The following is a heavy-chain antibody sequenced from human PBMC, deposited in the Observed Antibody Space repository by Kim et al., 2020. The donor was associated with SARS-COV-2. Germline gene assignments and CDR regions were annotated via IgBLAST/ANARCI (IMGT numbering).Heavy chain of an antibody. Sequence: ASVKVSCKASGYTFTGYYMHWVRQAPGQGLEWMGWINPNSGGTNYAQKFQGRVTMTRDTSISTAYMELSRLRSDDTAVYYCARARWLLGNAFDIWGQGTMVTVSS. CDR2: INPNSGGT. V-gene: IGHV1-2*02. CDR1: GYTFTGYY. D-gene: IGHD2-21*02. CDR3: ARARWLLGNAFDI. J-gene: IGHJ3*02.